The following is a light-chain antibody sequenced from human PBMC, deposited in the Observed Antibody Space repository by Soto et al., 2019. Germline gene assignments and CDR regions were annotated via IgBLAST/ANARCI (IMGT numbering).Light chain of an antibody. CDR3: QQTYDTPPWT. J-gene: IGKJ1*01. Sequence: DIQITKPPSSLSASVGEKLTSTGRQSQNIKNYFNWYQQKPGRAPKLLIYGASDLQSGVPSRFSGSGSGTDFTLTISSLQSEDFATYYCQQTYDTPPWTFGQGTKVDIK. CDR2: GAS. V-gene: IGKV1-39*01. CDR1: QNIKNY.